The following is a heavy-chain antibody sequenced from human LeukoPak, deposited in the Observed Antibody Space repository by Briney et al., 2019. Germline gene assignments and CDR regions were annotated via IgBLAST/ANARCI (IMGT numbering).Heavy chain of an antibody. V-gene: IGHV4-59*08. CDR1: GGSISSYY. CDR2: IYYSGST. D-gene: IGHD3-22*01. CDR3: ASGGGDSSGYPNWFDP. J-gene: IGHJ5*02. Sequence: SETLSLTCTVSGGSISSYYWSWIRQPPGKGLEWIGYIYYSGSTNYNPSLKSRVTISVDTSKNQFSLKLSSVTAADTAVHYCASGGGDSSGYPNWFDPWGQGTLVTVSS.